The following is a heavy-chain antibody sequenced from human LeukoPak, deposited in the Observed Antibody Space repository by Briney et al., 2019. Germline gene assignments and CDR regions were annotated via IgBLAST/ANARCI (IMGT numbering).Heavy chain of an antibody. Sequence: SQTLSLTCAVSGGSISSPNWWTWIRQPPGKGLEWIGEIYHSGRTNSNPSLESRVIMSVDKSKNQFSLKLTSVTAADTAVYYCARVGHNWFDPWGQGTLVTVSS. CDR3: ARVGHNWFDP. V-gene: IGHV4-4*02. D-gene: IGHD1-26*01. CDR1: GGSISSPNW. CDR2: IYHSGRT. J-gene: IGHJ5*02.